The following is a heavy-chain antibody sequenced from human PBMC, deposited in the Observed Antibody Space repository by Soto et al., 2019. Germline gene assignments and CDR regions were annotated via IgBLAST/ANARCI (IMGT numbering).Heavy chain of an antibody. D-gene: IGHD3-10*01. J-gene: IGHJ4*02. V-gene: IGHV3-30*18. Sequence: ESGGGVVQPGKSLRLSCAGSGFTFSRYGMDWVRQAPGKGLEWVAVISYDGSNKYYADSVKGRFTISRDNSKNTLYLQMSRLRADDTAVYYCAKDRMGAGVRGYFDYWGQGTLVTVSS. CDR3: AKDRMGAGVRGYFDY. CDR2: ISYDGSNK. CDR1: GFTFSRYG.